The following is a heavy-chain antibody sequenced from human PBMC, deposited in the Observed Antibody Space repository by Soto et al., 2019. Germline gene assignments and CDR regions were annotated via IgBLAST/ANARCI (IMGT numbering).Heavy chain of an antibody. CDR1: GFTFSSYG. Sequence: QVQLVESGGGVGQAGRSLRLSCAASGFTFSSYGMHWVRQAPGTGLEWVAVIWYDGSNKYYADSVKGRFTISRDNSKNTRYQQKNSRRAEDTAVYYCRRGGYCISTSCPGGYYYYGMYLWGQGTTVTVSS. CDR2: IWYDGSNK. V-gene: IGHV3-33*01. D-gene: IGHD2-2*03. CDR3: RRGGYCISTSCPGGYYYYGMYL. J-gene: IGHJ6*01.